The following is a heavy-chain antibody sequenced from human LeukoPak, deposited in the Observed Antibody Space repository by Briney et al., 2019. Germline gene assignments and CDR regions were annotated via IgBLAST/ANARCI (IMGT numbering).Heavy chain of an antibody. J-gene: IGHJ4*02. CDR1: GFTFSSYG. V-gene: IGHV3-30*03. CDR3: ARDQEPYVWGSYDSGHFDY. Sequence: PGRSLRLSCAASGFTFSSYGMHWVRQAPGKGLEWVAVISYDGSNKYYADSVKGRFTISRDNSKNTLYLQMNSLRAEDTAVYYCARDQEPYVWGSYDSGHFDYWGQGTLVTVSS. CDR2: ISYDGSNK. D-gene: IGHD3-16*01.